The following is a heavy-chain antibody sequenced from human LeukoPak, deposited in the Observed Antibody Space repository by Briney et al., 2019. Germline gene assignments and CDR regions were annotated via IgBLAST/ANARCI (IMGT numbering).Heavy chain of an antibody. CDR3: ARDFGSSGPLDAFDI. CDR2: ISSSSSYI. CDR1: GFTFSSYG. D-gene: IGHD3-22*01. V-gene: IGHV3-21*01. Sequence: GGSLRLSCAASGFTFSSYGMSWVRQAPGKGLEWVSSISSSSSYIYYADSVKGRFTISRDNAKNSLYLQMNSLRAEDTAVYYCARDFGSSGPLDAFDIWGQGTMVTVSS. J-gene: IGHJ3*02.